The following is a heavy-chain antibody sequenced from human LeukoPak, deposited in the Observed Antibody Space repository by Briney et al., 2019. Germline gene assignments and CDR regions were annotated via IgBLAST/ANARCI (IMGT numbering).Heavy chain of an antibody. CDR2: INHSGST. Sequence: SETLSLTCAVYGGSFSGYYWSWIRQPPGKGLEWIGEINHSGSTSYNPSLKSRVTISVDTSKNQFSLKLSSVTAADTAVYYCARVYYDFWSGPVDYWGQGTLVTVSS. CDR1: GGSFSGYY. D-gene: IGHD3-3*01. J-gene: IGHJ4*02. CDR3: ARVYYDFWSGPVDY. V-gene: IGHV4-34*01.